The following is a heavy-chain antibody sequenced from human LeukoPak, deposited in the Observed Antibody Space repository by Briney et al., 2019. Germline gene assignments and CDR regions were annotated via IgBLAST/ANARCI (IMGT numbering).Heavy chain of an antibody. Sequence: GGSLTLSCAASGLTFSTYSMNWVRQPPGKGLEWVSAISSSSSFIYYADSVKGRFTISRDNAKNSLSLETNSRIAEDTGVYYCASELGDYWGQGTLVTVSS. CDR3: ASELGDY. CDR1: GLTFSTYS. D-gene: IGHD7-27*01. J-gene: IGHJ4*02. V-gene: IGHV3-21*01. CDR2: ISSSSSFI.